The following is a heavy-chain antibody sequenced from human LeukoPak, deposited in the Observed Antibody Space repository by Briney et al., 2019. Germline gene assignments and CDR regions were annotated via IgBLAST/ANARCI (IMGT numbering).Heavy chain of an antibody. CDR2: IYHSGST. V-gene: IGHV4-4*02. CDR1: GGSISSSNW. J-gene: IGHJ4*02. D-gene: IGHD2-21*02. Sequence: SETLSLTCAVSGGSISSSNWWSWVRQPPGKGLEWIGEIYHSGSTNYNPSLKSRVTISVDTSKNQFSLKLSSVTAADTAVYYCARNVVVTADFDYWGQGTLVTVSS. CDR3: ARNVVVTADFDY.